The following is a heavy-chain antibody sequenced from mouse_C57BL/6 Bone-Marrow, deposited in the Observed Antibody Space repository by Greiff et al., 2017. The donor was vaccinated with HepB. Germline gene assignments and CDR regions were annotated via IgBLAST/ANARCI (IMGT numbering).Heavy chain of an antibody. V-gene: IGHV1-72*01. Sequence: VKLQQPGAELVKPGASVKLSCKASGYTFTSYWMHWVKQRPGRGLQWIGRIDPNSGGTNYNEKFKSKDTLTVDKPSSTAYMQLSSLTSEDSAVYYCAREGEFITTVVADYWGQGTTLTVSA. CDR2: IDPNSGGT. CDR3: AREGEFITTVVADY. J-gene: IGHJ2*01. D-gene: IGHD1-1*01. CDR1: GYTFTSYW.